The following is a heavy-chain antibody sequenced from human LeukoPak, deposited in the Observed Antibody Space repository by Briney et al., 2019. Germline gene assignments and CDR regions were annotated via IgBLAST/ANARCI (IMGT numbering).Heavy chain of an antibody. CDR3: ATSSGYYYVDY. Sequence: ASVKVSCKASGYTFTSYYMHWVRQAPGQGLEWMGIINPSGGSTSYAQKFQGRVTMTRNTSTSTVYMELSSLRSEDTAVYYCATSSGYYYVDYWGQGTLVTVSS. CDR1: GYTFTSYY. D-gene: IGHD3-22*01. J-gene: IGHJ4*02. V-gene: IGHV1-46*01. CDR2: INPSGGST.